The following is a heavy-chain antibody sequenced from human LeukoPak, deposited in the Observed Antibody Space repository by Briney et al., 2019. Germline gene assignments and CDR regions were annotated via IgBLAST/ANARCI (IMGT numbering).Heavy chain of an antibody. J-gene: IGHJ4*02. Sequence: GGSLRLSCAASGFIFSSYWMSWVRQAPGKGLEWVANIKQDGSEKYYVDSVKGRFTISRDNAKNSLYLQMNSLRAVDTAVYYCARGKTTIDYWGQGTLVTVSS. V-gene: IGHV3-7*01. D-gene: IGHD4-17*01. CDR1: GFIFSSYW. CDR3: ARGKTTIDY. CDR2: IKQDGSEK.